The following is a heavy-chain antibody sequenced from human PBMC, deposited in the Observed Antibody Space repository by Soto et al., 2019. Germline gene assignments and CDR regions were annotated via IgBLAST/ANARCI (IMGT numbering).Heavy chain of an antibody. J-gene: IGHJ4*02. CDR3: VKERDDASWTAFDH. D-gene: IGHD2-2*01. V-gene: IGHV3-43*01. CDR1: GFMFDDFS. CDR2: IGRDGINT. Sequence: EVRLVESGGVVVQPGGSLRLSCAASGFMFDDFSMHWVRQAPGKGLEWVALIGRDGINTYYADSVRGRFIVSRDNSKNCLYLQINSLRSEDSALYYCVKERDDASWTAFDHWGQGTLVTVSS.